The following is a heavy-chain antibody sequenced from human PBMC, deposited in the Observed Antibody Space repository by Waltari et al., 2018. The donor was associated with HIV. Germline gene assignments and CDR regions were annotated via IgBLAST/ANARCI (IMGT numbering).Heavy chain of an antibody. CDR1: GSTFTSYN. CDR2: MNPNTGDT. Sequence: QVQLVQSGAEVKTPGASVKVSCKASGSTFTSYNLYWVRQAPGQGLEWMGWMNPNTGDTAYAQKFQGRVTMTRNTSMSTAYMELSSLRSEDTAVYYCARVRRPSGSYYLSYWGQGTLVTVSS. J-gene: IGHJ4*02. CDR3: ARVRRPSGSYYLSY. V-gene: IGHV1-8*01. D-gene: IGHD1-26*01.